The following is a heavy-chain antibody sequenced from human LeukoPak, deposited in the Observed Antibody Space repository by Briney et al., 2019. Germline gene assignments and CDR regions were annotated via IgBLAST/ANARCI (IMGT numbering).Heavy chain of an antibody. Sequence: GGSLRLSCAASGFTFSSYSMNWVRQAPGKGLEWVSSISSSSSYIYYADSVKGRFTISRDNAKNSLYLQMNSLRAEDTAVYYCARDLVLRYYYDSSGFDYWGQGTLVTVSS. J-gene: IGHJ4*02. D-gene: IGHD3-22*01. V-gene: IGHV3-21*01. CDR3: ARDLVLRYYYDSSGFDY. CDR1: GFTFSSYS. CDR2: ISSSSSYI.